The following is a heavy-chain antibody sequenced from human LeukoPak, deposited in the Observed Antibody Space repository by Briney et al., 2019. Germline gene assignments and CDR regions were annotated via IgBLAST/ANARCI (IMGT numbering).Heavy chain of an antibody. J-gene: IGHJ4*02. Sequence: PGGSLRLSCAASGFTFSSYEMNWVRQAPGKGLEWVSYISSSGSSIYYADSVKGRFTISRDNAKNSLYLQMNSLRAEDTAVYDCSRESSGWNENYWGQGTLVTVSS. CDR3: SRESSGWNENY. D-gene: IGHD6-19*01. V-gene: IGHV3-48*03. CDR2: ISSSGSSI. CDR1: GFTFSSYE.